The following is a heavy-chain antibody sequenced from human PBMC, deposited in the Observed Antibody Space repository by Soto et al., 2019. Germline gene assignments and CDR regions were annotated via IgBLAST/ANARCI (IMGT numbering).Heavy chain of an antibody. CDR3: ARGYCSGGSWCYFDY. CDR2: ISYDGSNK. V-gene: IGHV3-30-3*01. J-gene: IGHJ4*02. CDR1: GFTFSSYA. Sequence: QVQLVESGGGVVQPGRSLRLSCAASGFTFSSYAMHWVRQAPGKGLEWVAVISYDGSNKYYADSVKGRFTISRDNSKNTLYLQMNSLRAEDTAVYYCARGYCSGGSWCYFDYWGQGTLVTVSS. D-gene: IGHD2-15*01.